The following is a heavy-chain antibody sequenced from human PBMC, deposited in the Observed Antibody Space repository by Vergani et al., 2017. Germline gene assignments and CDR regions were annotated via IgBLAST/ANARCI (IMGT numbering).Heavy chain of an antibody. J-gene: IGHJ4*02. CDR2: ISASSSTT. Sequence: EVPLLESGGGLVRPGGSLRLSCAASGFTFSSHAMTWVRQAPGKGLEWVSVISASSSTTYYADSVKGRFTISRDNSKKMLYLQMDSLRPDDAAVYYCAKGFRAAAENFDSWGQGTLVSVSS. CDR3: AKGFRAAAENFDS. V-gene: IGHV3-23*01. D-gene: IGHD6-13*01. CDR1: GFTFSSHA.